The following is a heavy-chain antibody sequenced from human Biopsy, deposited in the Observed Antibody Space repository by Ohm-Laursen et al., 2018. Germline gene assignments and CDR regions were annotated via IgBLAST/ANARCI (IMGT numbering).Heavy chain of an antibody. J-gene: IGHJ4*02. D-gene: IGHD3-10*01. Sequence: ASVKVSCKAFGYTFVTYYVNWVRQAPGQGLEWMGKINPSGGSTSYAQKFQGRVTMTRDTSTTTVYMELSSLRSEDTAVYYCARDRIGGRGDPPDHWGQGTLVTVSS. CDR3: ARDRIGGRGDPPDH. V-gene: IGHV1-46*01. CDR1: GYTFVTYY. CDR2: INPSGGST.